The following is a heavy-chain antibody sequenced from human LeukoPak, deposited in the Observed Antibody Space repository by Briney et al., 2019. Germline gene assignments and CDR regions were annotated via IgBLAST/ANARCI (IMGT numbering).Heavy chain of an antibody. D-gene: IGHD3-3*01. J-gene: IGHJ5*02. CDR3: ARSSYHYDLYNGFDP. Sequence: KPSETLSLTCAVSGYSISSGYYWGWIRQPPGKGLEWIGSIHHSGSTYYNPSLKSRVTILVDTSKNQFSLKLSSVTAADTAVYYCARSSYHYDLYNGFDPWGQGTLVTVSS. CDR2: IHHSGST. V-gene: IGHV4-38-2*01. CDR1: GYSISSGYY.